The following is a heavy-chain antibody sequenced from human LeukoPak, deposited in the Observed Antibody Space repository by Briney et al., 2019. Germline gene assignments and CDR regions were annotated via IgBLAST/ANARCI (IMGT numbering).Heavy chain of an antibody. CDR2: INPNNGGT. V-gene: IGHV1-2*02. J-gene: IGHJ5*02. CDR3: ARGPFRNVDTAMIASRFDP. CDR1: GYTFTNYH. D-gene: IGHD5-18*01. Sequence: ASVKVSCKASGYTFTNYHINWVRQATGQGLEWMGWINPNNGGTNYAQKFQGRVTMTRDTSITTAYMELSRLRSDDTAVYYCARGPFRNVDTAMIASRFDPWGQGILVTVSS.